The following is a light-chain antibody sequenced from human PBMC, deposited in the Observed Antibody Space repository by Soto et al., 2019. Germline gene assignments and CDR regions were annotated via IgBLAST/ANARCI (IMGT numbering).Light chain of an antibody. CDR3: CSYAGSSTV. CDR1: SSDVGSYNL. CDR2: EGS. V-gene: IGLV2-23*01. Sequence: SALTQPASVSGSPGQSITISCTGTSSDVGSYNLVSSYQQHPGKAPKLMIYEGSKRPSGVSNRFSGSKSGNTASLTISGLQAEDEADYYCCSYAGSSTVFGGGTKLTVL. J-gene: IGLJ2*01.